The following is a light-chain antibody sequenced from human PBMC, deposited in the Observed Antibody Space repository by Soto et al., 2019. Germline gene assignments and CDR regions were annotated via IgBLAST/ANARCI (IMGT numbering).Light chain of an antibody. CDR1: RDINNN. V-gene: IGKV3-15*01. CDR3: QQRSNWPPIT. Sequence: EIVMTQSPATLSVSPGERATLSCRASRDINNNLAWYQQKPGQSPRLLIYGASTRATGIPARFSGSGSGTDFTLTISSLEPEDFAVYYCQQRSNWPPITFGQGTRLEIK. J-gene: IGKJ5*01. CDR2: GAS.